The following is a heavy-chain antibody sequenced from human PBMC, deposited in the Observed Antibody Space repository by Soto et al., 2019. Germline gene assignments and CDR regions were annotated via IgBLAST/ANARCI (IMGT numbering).Heavy chain of an antibody. V-gene: IGHV4-59*01. Sequence: KASETLSLTCTVSGGSISSYYWSWIRQPPGKGLEWIGYIYYSGSTNYNPSLKSRVTISVDTSKNQFSLKLSSVTAADTAVYYCARERGGWPGTDGMDVWGQGTTVTVSS. CDR2: IYYSGST. CDR1: GGSISSYY. J-gene: IGHJ6*02. D-gene: IGHD3-10*01. CDR3: ARERGGWPGTDGMDV.